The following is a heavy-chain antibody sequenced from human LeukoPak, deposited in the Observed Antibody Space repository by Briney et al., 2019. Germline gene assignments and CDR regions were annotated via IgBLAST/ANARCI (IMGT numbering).Heavy chain of an antibody. CDR2: IRVNSGDT. J-gene: IGHJ5*02. CDR1: GFTFTSYG. D-gene: IGHD1-7*01. V-gene: IGHV1-18*01. CDR3: ARENNWNYRGGDWFDP. Sequence: GVSVKVSCKASGFTFTSYGIAWVRQAPGQGLEWMAWIRVNSGDTKYAQKFQGRVTMTTDTSTSTAYMELRSLRSDDTAVYYCARENNWNYRGGDWFDPWGQGTLVTVSS.